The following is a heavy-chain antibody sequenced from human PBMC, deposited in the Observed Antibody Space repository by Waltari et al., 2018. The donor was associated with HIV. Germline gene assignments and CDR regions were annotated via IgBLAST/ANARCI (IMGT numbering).Heavy chain of an antibody. D-gene: IGHD1-1*01. Sequence: EVRLVQSGGGRVKMGESMTLSSTEPGCNFNLFSSTLVRLAPGKGLDWVSSISRCSSYSYYSDAVKGRFTVSRDNAKNSLLLQLNTLTAEDTALYYCVRDRTSLTTGDFESWGQGAPVTVSS. CDR1: GCNFNLFS. V-gene: IGHV3-21*02. J-gene: IGHJ4*02. CDR2: ISRCSSYS. CDR3: VRDRTSLTTGDFES.